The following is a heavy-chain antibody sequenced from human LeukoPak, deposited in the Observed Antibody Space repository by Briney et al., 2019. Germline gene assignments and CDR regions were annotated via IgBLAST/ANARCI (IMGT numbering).Heavy chain of an antibody. J-gene: IGHJ4*02. CDR1: GFTFSSYA. Sequence: PGGSLRLSCAASGFTFSSYAMSWVRQPPGKGLEWIGSLYYTGNTYYNPSLNSRVTISIDTSQNQFSLKLTSVTAADTAVYYCARHDYDFWSGLFDFWGQGTPVTVSS. CDR2: LYYTGNT. V-gene: IGHV4-39*01. CDR3: ARHDYDFWSGLFDF. D-gene: IGHD3-3*01.